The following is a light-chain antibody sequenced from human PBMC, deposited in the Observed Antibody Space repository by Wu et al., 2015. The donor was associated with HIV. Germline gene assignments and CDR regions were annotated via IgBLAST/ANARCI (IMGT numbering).Light chain of an antibody. CDR1: QTISYY. CDR2: SAS. Sequence: DIQMTQSPSSLSASVGDRVTITCRASQTISYYLAWYQQKPGRVPELLIYSASTLRPGVPSRFSGTGYGTEFTLTISSLQPEDAATYSCQKYNTAPWTFGQGTKVEMK. V-gene: IGKV1-27*01. J-gene: IGKJ1*01. CDR3: QKYNTAPWT.